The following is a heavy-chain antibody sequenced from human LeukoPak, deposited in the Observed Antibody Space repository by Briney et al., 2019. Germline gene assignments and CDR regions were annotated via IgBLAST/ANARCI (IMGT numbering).Heavy chain of an antibody. V-gene: IGHV4-61*02. CDR1: GGSISSGSYY. CDR2: IYTSGCT. Sequence: PSETLSLTCTGSGGSISSGSYYWSWIRQPAGKGLEWIGRIYTSGCTNYNPSLDSLVTISVDTSKYQVSLKLRSVAAADTAVYYCARVSSTSRHWFDPWGQGTPVTVSS. CDR3: ARVSSTSRHWFDP. D-gene: IGHD2-2*01. J-gene: IGHJ5*02.